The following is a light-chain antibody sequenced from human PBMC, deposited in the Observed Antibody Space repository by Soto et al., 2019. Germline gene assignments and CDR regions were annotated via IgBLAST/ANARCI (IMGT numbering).Light chain of an antibody. V-gene: IGKV3-20*01. CDR2: GAS. J-gene: IGKJ1*01. CDR3: HQNVTSFSWT. CDR1: QSVTSSY. Sequence: EIVLTQSPGTLSLSPGERATLSCRASQSVTSSYLTWYQQKPGQAPRLLIYGASSRAAGIPDRFSGSGSGTDFTLTINRLELEDFAVNYCHQNVTSFSWTCAQGTKVDIK.